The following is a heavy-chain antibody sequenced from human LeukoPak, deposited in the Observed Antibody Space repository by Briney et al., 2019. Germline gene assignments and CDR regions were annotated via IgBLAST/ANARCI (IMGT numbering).Heavy chain of an antibody. V-gene: IGHV3-30*18. J-gene: IGHJ4*02. CDR2: ISHDGGNK. D-gene: IGHD3-10*01. Sequence: PGGSLRLSCAVSGFTFSSYGMHWVRQAPGKGLEWVALISHDGGNKYYADSVKGRFTISRDNSKITLYLQMNSLRPEDTAVYYCANENYYGSGSYPDYWGQGTLVTVSS. CDR3: ANENYYGSGSYPDY. CDR1: GFTFSSYG.